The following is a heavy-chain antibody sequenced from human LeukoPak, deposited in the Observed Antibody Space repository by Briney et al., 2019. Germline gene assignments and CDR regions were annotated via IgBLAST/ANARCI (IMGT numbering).Heavy chain of an antibody. J-gene: IGHJ4*02. V-gene: IGHV1-69*05. D-gene: IGHD3-22*01. CDR2: IIPIFGTA. CDR1: GGTFSSYA. Sequence: SVKVSCKASGGTFSSYAISWVRQAPGQGLEWMGRIIPIFGTAIYAQKFKRRVTITTDESTSTAYMELSSLRSEDTAVYYCARASRPYDSSGYYWVYWGQGTLVTVSS. CDR3: ARASRPYDSSGYYWVY.